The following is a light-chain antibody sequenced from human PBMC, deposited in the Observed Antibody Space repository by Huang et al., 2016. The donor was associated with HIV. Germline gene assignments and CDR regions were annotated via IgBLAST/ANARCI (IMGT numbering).Light chain of an antibody. CDR1: QSVSSY. CDR2: ASS. J-gene: IGKJ4*01. CDR3: QRSNWPPT. Sequence: EIVLTQYPATLSLSPGESATLSCRASQSVSSYLAWYQPKFGQAPWLLMSASSNRATGIPDRFSGSGSGTDFTLTISSLEPEDFAVYYCQRSNWPPTFGGGTKVEIK. V-gene: IGKV3-11*01.